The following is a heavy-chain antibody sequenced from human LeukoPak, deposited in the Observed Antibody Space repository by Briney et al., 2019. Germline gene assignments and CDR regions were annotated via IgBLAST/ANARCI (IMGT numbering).Heavy chain of an antibody. V-gene: IGHV3-30*03. CDR3: ARADFYGSGSHPPGGFDY. CDR1: GFTFSTYW. CDR2: ISYDGSNT. J-gene: IGHJ4*02. D-gene: IGHD3-10*01. Sequence: GGSLRLSCAASGFTFSTYWMHWVRQAPGKGLEWVAVISYDGSNTYYADSVKGRFTISRDSSKNTLYLQMSSLRAEDTGVYYCARADFYGSGSHPPGGFDYWGQGTLVTVSS.